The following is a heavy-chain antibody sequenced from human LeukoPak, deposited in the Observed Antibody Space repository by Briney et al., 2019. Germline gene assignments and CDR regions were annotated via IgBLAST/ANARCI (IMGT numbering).Heavy chain of an antibody. J-gene: IGHJ4*02. CDR2: INPNSGDT. CDR1: GYTFTGYY. CDR3: ARSRGGDY. V-gene: IGHV1-2*02. Sequence: ASVKVSCNAYGYTFTGYYLQWVRQAPGQGLEWMGWINPNSGDTNYAQKFQGRVTMTRDTSISTAYMELRSLISDDTAVYYCARSRGGDYWGQGTLVTVSS. D-gene: IGHD3-16*01.